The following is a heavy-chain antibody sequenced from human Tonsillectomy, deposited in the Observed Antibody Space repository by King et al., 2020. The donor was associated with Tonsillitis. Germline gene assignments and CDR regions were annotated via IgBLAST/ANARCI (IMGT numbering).Heavy chain of an antibody. Sequence: QLVQSGAEVKKPGESLRISCKGSTYSFTSYWITWVRLMPGKGLEWMGRIDPSDSYTNYSPSFQGHVTISTDKSISTAYLQWSSLKASDTAMYYCARSLYYYDSSGYYYHDAFDIWGQGTMVTVSS. CDR3: ARSLYYYDSSGYYYHDAFDI. CDR2: IDPSDSYT. V-gene: IGHV5-10-1*01. J-gene: IGHJ3*02. CDR1: TYSFTSYW. D-gene: IGHD3-22*01.